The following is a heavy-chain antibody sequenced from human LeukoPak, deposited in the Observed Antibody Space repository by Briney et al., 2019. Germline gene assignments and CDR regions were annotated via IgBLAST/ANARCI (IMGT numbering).Heavy chain of an antibody. CDR3: ARGDLAAALDY. D-gene: IGHD6-13*01. V-gene: IGHV4-59*01. CDR1: GGSISSYY. CDR2: IYYSGST. J-gene: IGHJ4*02. Sequence: PSETLSLTCTVSGGSISSYYWSWIRQPPGKGLEWIGYIYYSGSTNYNPSLKSRVTISVDTSKNQFSLKLSSVTAADTAVYYCARGDLAAALDYWGQGTLVTVSS.